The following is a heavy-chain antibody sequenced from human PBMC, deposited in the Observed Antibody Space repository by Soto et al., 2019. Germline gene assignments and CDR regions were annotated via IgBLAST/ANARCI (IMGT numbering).Heavy chain of an antibody. CDR1: GGW. CDR3: AKDGRNGYNLFY. D-gene: IGHD5-12*01. Sequence: GGWWSWVRQPPGKGLEWIGEIYHSGSTNYNPSLKSRVTILVDMSKNHFSLNLNSVNVADTAIYYCAKDGRNGYNLFYWGQGTRVTVSS. CDR2: IYHSGST. J-gene: IGHJ4*02. V-gene: IGHV4-4*02.